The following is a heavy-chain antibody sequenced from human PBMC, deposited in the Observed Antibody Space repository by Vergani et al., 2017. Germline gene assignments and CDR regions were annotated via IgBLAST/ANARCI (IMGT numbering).Heavy chain of an antibody. CDR2: INHSGST. CDR1: GGSFSGYY. Sequence: QVQLQQWGAGLLKPSETLSLTCAVYGGSFSGYYWSWIRQPPGKGLEWIGEINHSGSTNYNPSLKSRVTRSVDTSKNQFSLKLSSVTAADTAVYYCARRRSYYYYYMDVWGKGTTVTVSS. D-gene: IGHD5-24*01. V-gene: IGHV4-34*01. J-gene: IGHJ6*03. CDR3: ARRRSYYYYYMDV.